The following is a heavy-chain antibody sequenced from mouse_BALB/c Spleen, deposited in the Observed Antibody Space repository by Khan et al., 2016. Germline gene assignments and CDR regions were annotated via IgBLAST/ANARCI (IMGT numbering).Heavy chain of an antibody. J-gene: IGHJ2*01. V-gene: IGHV2-9*02. Sequence: QVQLKQSGHGLVAPSQSLSITCTVSGFSLTSYGVHWVRQPPGQGLEWLGVIWAGGSTHYNSALMSRLSISKDNSKSQVFLKMNSLQTDDTAIYYCARLEDIWGQGTPLTVSS. D-gene: IGHD1-3*01. CDR3: ARLEDI. CDR1: GFSLTSYG. CDR2: IWAGGST.